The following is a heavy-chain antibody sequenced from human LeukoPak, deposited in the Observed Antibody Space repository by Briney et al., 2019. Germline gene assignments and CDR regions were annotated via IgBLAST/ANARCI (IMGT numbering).Heavy chain of an antibody. D-gene: IGHD6-13*01. Sequence: ASVKVSYKASGYTFTSYDINWVRQATGQGLEWMGWMNPNSGNTGYAQKFQGRVTMTRNTSISTAYMELSSLRSEDTAVYYCATTGIAAAGDAFDIWGQGTMVTVSS. CDR2: MNPNSGNT. CDR3: ATTGIAAAGDAFDI. CDR1: GYTFTSYD. J-gene: IGHJ3*02. V-gene: IGHV1-8*01.